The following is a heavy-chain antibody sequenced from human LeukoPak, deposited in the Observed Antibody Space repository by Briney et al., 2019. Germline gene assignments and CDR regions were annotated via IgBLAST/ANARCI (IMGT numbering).Heavy chain of an antibody. D-gene: IGHD6-19*01. J-gene: IGHJ3*02. Sequence: TSETLSLTCAVYGGSFSGYYWSWIRQPPGKGLEWIGEINHRGSTNYNPSLKSRVTISVDKSKNQFSLKLSSVTAADTAVYYCARAGQWLVPGAFDIWGQGTMVTVSS. CDR2: INHRGST. V-gene: IGHV4-34*01. CDR1: GGSFSGYY. CDR3: ARAGQWLVPGAFDI.